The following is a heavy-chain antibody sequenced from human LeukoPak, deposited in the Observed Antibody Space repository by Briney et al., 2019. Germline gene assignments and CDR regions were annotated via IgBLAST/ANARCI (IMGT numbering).Heavy chain of an antibody. CDR3: ARAYSSSWYAWLYP. V-gene: IGHV3-30-3*01. Sequence: GGSLRLSCAASGFTFSSSAMHWVSQAPGKGRVWGAVISYDGSNKYYADSVKGRFTISRDNSKNTLYLQMDSLRAEDTAVYYCARAYSSSWYAWLYPWGQGTLVTVSS. CDR2: ISYDGSNK. J-gene: IGHJ5*02. CDR1: GFTFSSSA. D-gene: IGHD6-13*01.